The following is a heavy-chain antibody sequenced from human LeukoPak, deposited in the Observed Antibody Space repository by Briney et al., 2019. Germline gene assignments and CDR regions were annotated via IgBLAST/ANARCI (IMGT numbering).Heavy chain of an antibody. CDR3: ARVDPYYYDSSGYPQPSYYFDF. CDR1: GFTFSSYS. D-gene: IGHD3-22*01. J-gene: IGHJ4*02. CDR2: ISSSSSTI. Sequence: GGSLRLSCAASGFTFSSYSMNWVRQAPGKGLEWVSYISSSSSTIYYADSVKGRFTISRDNAKNSLYLQMNSLRAEDTAVYYCARVDPYYYDSSGYPQPSYYFDFWGQGTLVTVSS. V-gene: IGHV3-48*01.